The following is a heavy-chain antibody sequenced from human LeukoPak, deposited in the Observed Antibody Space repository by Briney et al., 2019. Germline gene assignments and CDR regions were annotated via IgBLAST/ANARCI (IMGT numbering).Heavy chain of an antibody. CDR2: ISSSSSTI. Sequence: TGGSLRLSCAASGFTFSSYNMNWVRQAPGKGLEWVSYISSSSSTIYYADSVKGRFTISRDNAKNSLYLQMNSLRAEDTAVYYCAREYRSSWYLNWFDPWGQGTLVTVSS. D-gene: IGHD6-13*01. J-gene: IGHJ5*02. V-gene: IGHV3-48*01. CDR3: AREYRSSWYLNWFDP. CDR1: GFTFSSYN.